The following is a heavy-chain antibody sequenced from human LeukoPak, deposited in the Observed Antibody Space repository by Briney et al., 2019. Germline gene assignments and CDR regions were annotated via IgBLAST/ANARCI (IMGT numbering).Heavy chain of an antibody. D-gene: IGHD3-10*02. CDR2: ISSSGSTI. CDR3: AELGITMIGGV. J-gene: IGHJ6*04. CDR1: GFTLSSYE. Sequence: PGGSLRLSCAASGFTLSSYEMNWVRQAPGKGLERVSYISSSGSTIYYADSVKGRFTISRDNAKNSLYLQMNSLRAEDTAVYYCAELGITMIGGVWGKGTTVTISS. V-gene: IGHV3-48*03.